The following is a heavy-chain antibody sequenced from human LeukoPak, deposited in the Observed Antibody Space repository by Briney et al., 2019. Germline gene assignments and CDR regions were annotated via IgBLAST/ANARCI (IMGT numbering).Heavy chain of an antibody. CDR2: IKSRTDGGTT. J-gene: IGHJ3*02. V-gene: IGHV3-15*01. D-gene: IGHD1-26*01. CDR1: GFTFSNAW. CDR3: TRAIYSGSTLHRPPLGAFDI. Sequence: GGSLRLSCAASGFTFSNAWMNWVRQAPGKGLEWVGRIKSRTDGGTTDYAAPVKGRFTISRDDSKNTLYLQMNSLKTEDTAVYYCTRAIYSGSTLHRPPLGAFDIWGQGTMVTVSS.